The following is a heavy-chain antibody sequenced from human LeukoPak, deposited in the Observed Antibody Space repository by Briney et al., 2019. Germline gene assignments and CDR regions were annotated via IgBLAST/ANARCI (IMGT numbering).Heavy chain of an antibody. CDR3: ARLATGHSFDF. J-gene: IGHJ4*02. V-gene: IGHV5-51*01. CDR2: IYPHDSDT. CDR1: GYRFVNFW. Sequence: GDSLKISCQGSGYRFVNFWIGWVRQTPGRGLEWMGIIYPHDSDTRYSPSFQGQVTISADKSISTAFLQWSSLKASDTAMYFCARLATGHSFDFWGQGTLVTVSS.